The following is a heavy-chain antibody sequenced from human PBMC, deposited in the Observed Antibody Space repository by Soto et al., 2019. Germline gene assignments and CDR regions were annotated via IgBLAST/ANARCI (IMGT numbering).Heavy chain of an antibody. V-gene: IGHV4-61*01. CDR1: GGSVTSTSYY. CDR3: ARAWEHLYFGD. J-gene: IGHJ4*01. CDR2: MHYSGST. D-gene: IGHD1-26*01. Sequence: PSETLSLTCTVSGGSVTSTSYYWSWIRQPPGKGLEWIGYMHYSGSTNYNPSLKSRVTISVDTSKNQFSLKLSSVTAADTAVYYCARAWEHLYFGDWGQGTLVTVSS.